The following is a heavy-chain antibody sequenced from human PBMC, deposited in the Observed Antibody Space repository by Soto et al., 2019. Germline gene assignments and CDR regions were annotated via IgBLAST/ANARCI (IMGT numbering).Heavy chain of an antibody. CDR3: AKVPAYTWNDVPWFDP. D-gene: IGHD1-1*01. Sequence: EVQLLESGGGLVQPGGSLRLSCAASGFTFSSYAMSWVRQAPGKGLEWVSAISGSGGSTYYADSVKGRFTISRDNSKNSLYLQMNSLRAEDTAVYYCAKVPAYTWNDVPWFDPWGQGTLVTVSS. J-gene: IGHJ5*02. CDR1: GFTFSSYA. V-gene: IGHV3-23*01. CDR2: ISGSGGST.